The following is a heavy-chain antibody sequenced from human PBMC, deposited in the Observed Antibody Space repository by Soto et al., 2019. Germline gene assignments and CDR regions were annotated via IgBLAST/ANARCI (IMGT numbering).Heavy chain of an antibody. Sequence: GGSLRLSCAASGFTFDDYGMSWVRQAPGKGLEWVSGINWNGGSTGYADSVKGRFTISRDNAKNSLYLQMNSLRAEDTALYHCARVQLSCSSTSCYDRYFDYWGQGTLVTVSS. CDR3: ARVQLSCSSTSCYDRYFDY. CDR1: GFTFDDYG. J-gene: IGHJ4*02. V-gene: IGHV3-20*01. D-gene: IGHD2-2*01. CDR2: INWNGGST.